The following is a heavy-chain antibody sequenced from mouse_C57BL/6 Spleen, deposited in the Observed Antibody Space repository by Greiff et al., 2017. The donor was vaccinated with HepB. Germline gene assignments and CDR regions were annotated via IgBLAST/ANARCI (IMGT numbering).Heavy chain of an antibody. V-gene: IGHV3-6*01. Sequence: EVKLQESGPGLVKPSQSLSLTCSVTGYSITSGYYWNWIRQFPGNKLEWMGYISYDGSNNYNPSLKNRISITRDTSKNQFFLKLNSVTTEDTAIYYWARDKILRYPAWFAYWGQGTLVTVSA. CDR1: GYSITSGYY. CDR2: ISYDGSN. CDR3: ARDKILRYPAWFAY. J-gene: IGHJ3*01. D-gene: IGHD1-1*01.